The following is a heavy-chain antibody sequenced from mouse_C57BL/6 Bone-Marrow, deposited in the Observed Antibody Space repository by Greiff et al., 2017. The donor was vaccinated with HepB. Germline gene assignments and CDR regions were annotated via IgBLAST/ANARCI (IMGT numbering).Heavy chain of an antibody. V-gene: IGHV1-55*01. CDR2: IYPGSGST. CDR1: GYTFTSYW. D-gene: IGHD1-1*01. J-gene: IGHJ2*01. CDR3: ARSPSFITTVVALDY. Sequence: QVQLKQPGAELVKPGASVKMSCKASGYTFTSYWITWVKQRPGQGLEWIGDIYPGSGSTNYNEKFKSKATLTVDTSSSTAYMQLSSLTSEDSAVYYCARSPSFITTVVALDYWGQGTTLTVSS.